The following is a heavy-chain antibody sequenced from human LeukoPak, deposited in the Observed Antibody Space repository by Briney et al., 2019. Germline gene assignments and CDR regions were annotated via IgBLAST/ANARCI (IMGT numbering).Heavy chain of an antibody. V-gene: IGHV3-74*01. CDR1: GFTLSSYW. Sequence: PGGSLRLSCAASGFTLSSYWMHWVRQAPGKGLVWVSRINGDGSSTTHADSVKGRFTISRDNAKNTLYLQMNSLRAEDTAVYYCARVTPYSSTLHTGFDYWGQGTLVTVSS. J-gene: IGHJ4*02. D-gene: IGHD6-13*01. CDR2: INGDGSST. CDR3: ARVTPYSSTLHTGFDY.